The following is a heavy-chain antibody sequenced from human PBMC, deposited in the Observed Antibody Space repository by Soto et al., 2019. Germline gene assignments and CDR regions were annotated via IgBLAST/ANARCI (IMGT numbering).Heavy chain of an antibody. CDR1: GGSISSSNW. CDR3: ARVNVNRGYYFDY. V-gene: IGHV4-4*02. J-gene: IGHJ4*02. CDR2: IYHSGST. Sequence: SETLSLTCAVSGGSISSSNWWSWVRQPPGKGLEWIGEIYHSGSTNYNPSLKSRVTISVDKSKNQFSLKLSSVTAADTAVYYCARVNVNRGYYFDYWGQGTLVTVSS. D-gene: IGHD3-10*02.